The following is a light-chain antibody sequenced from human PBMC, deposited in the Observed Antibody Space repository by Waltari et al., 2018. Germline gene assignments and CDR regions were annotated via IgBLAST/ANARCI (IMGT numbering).Light chain of an antibody. V-gene: IGLV3-21*04. CDR2: YDN. J-gene: IGLJ2*01. CDR3: QVWDDVTNSGV. Sequence: SYVLTQPPSVSVDPGKTARLTCGGDDIGGKSGNWNQQKPGQAPVLVMFYDNDRPSEIPARFSGSNSGNTATLTITWVEAGDEADYHCQVWDDVTNSGVFGGGTKLTVL. CDR1: DIGGKS.